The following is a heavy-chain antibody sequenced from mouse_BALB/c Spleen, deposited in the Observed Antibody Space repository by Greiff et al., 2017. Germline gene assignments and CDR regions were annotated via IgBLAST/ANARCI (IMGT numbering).Heavy chain of an antibody. Sequence: EVKLLESGPGLVKPSQSLSLTCAVTGFSITSYYAWNWSRQFPGNKLGCMGYISYSGSTSYNPSLKSRISITRDTSKNQFFLQLNSVTTEDTATYDCARLAYSDNLAYWGQGTLVTVSA. J-gene: IGHJ3*01. CDR3: ARLAYSDNLAY. CDR2: ISYSGST. V-gene: IGHV3-2*02. D-gene: IGHD2-10*01. CDR1: GFSITSYYA.